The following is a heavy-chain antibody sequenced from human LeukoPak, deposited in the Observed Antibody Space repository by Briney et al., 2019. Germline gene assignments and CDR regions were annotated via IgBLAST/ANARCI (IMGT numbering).Heavy chain of an antibody. Sequence: PGGSLRLSYADQTFTFRHTRMIRVRQAPGNGLEWVVRIKNKTDGGTTDYAAPVKGRLTISRDNSKNTLYLQMNSLTTEHRAVYYCTTGGRVTIDYWGQGTMVTVSS. V-gene: IGHV3-15*01. D-gene: IGHD4-17*01. CDR3: TTGGRVTIDY. CDR1: TFTFRHTR. J-gene: IGHJ4*02. CDR2: IKNKTDGGTT.